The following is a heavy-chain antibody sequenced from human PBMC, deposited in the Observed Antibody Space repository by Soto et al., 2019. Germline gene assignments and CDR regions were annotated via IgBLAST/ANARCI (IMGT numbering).Heavy chain of an antibody. J-gene: IGHJ6*02. Sequence: SEPLSLTGTVAGGSIRSHDWSWIRQPPGKGLEWIGYIYYSGSTNYNPSLQSRATIPVDTSKNQFSLKLSSVTAADTAVYYCARAQSSRWYIGGGLYYHGMDVWGQGTTVTVSS. CDR2: IYYSGST. CDR3: ARAQSSRWYIGGGLYYHGMDV. V-gene: IGHV4-59*11. D-gene: IGHD6-13*01. CDR1: GGSIRSHD.